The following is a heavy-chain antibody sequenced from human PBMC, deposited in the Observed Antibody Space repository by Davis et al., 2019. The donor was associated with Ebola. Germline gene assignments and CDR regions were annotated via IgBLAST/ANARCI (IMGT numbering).Heavy chain of an antibody. CDR3: ASFFRSTSGSAGY. J-gene: IGHJ4*02. D-gene: IGHD3-10*01. CDR2: INPSGGST. V-gene: IGHV1-2*02. Sequence: ASVKVSCKASGYTFTSYYMHWVRQAPGQGLEWMGIINPSGGSTNYAQKFQGRVTMTRDTSISTAYMELSRLRSDDTAVYYCASFFRSTSGSAGYWGQGTLVTVSS. CDR1: GYTFTSYY.